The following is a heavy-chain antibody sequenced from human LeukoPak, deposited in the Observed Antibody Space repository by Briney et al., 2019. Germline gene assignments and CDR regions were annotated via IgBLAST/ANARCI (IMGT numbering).Heavy chain of an antibody. CDR1: GFTFSSYE. CDR3: ARVKGYYGSRSGMDV. J-gene: IGHJ6*02. V-gene: IGHV3-48*03. CDR2: ISSSGSTI. Sequence: GGPLRLSCAASGFTFSSYEMKWVRQAPGKGLEWVSYISSSGSTIYYADSVKGRFTISRDNAKNSLYLQMNSLRAEDTAVYYCARVKGYYGSRSGMDVWGQGTTVTVSS. D-gene: IGHD3-10*01.